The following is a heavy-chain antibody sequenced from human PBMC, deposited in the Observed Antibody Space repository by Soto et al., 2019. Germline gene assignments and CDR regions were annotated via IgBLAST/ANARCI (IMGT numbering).Heavy chain of an antibody. CDR3: AKDQADDFWSGYYTGYFDY. CDR1: GFTFSSYA. CDR2: ISGSGGST. J-gene: IGHJ4*02. D-gene: IGHD3-3*01. V-gene: IGHV3-23*01. Sequence: GGSLRLSCAASGFTFSSYAMSWVRQAPGKGLEWVSAISGSGGSTYYADSVKGRFTIPRDNSKNTLYLQMNSLRAEDTAVYYCAKDQADDFWSGYYTGYFDYWGQGTLVTVSS.